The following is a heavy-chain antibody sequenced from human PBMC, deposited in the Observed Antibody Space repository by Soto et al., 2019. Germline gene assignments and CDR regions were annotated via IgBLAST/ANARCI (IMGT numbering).Heavy chain of an antibody. D-gene: IGHD1-1*01. CDR3: ARRHMEPPVPWDYAMEV. J-gene: IGHJ6*02. CDR2: VTANGGST. CDR1: GFTFSVYA. V-gene: IGHV3-23*01. Sequence: GGSLRLSCAATGFTFSVYAMTWVRQAPGKGLEWVSAVTANGGSTYSADSVKGRLTISIHNSKNTLFLQMNSLRPDDTSVYYCARRHMEPPVPWDYAMEVWGHGTTLSASS.